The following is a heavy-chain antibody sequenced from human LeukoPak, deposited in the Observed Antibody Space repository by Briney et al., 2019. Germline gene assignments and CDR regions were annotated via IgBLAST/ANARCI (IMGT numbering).Heavy chain of an antibody. CDR2: ISYDGSNK. V-gene: IGHV3-30-3*01. CDR1: GFTFSSYA. CDR3: ARDLLADGPSGY. J-gene: IGHJ4*02. D-gene: IGHD6-13*01. Sequence: GGSLRLSCAASGFTFSSYAMHLVRQAPGKGLEWVAVISYDGSNKYYADSVKGRFTISRDNSKNTLYLQMNSLRAEDTAVYYCARDLLADGPSGYWGQGTLVTVSS.